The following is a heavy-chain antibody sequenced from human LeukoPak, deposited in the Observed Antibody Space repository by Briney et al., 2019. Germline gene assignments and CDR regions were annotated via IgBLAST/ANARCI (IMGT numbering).Heavy chain of an antibody. J-gene: IGHJ6*03. D-gene: IGHD6-6*01. V-gene: IGHV4-34*01. CDR2: INHSGST. CDR3: ARLRSSSSSWNYYYYYMDV. Sequence: SETLSLTCAVYGGSFSGYYWSWIRQPPGKGLEWIGEINHSGSTNYNPSLKSRVTISVDTSKNQFSLKLSSVTAADTAVYYCARLRSSSSSWNYYYYYMDVWAKGPRSPSP. CDR1: GGSFSGYY.